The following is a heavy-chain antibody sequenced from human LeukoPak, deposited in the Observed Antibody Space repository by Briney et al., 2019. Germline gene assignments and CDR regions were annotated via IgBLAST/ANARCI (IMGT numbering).Heavy chain of an antibody. D-gene: IGHD2-21*02. CDR2: IYYSGST. CDR3: ASLWCGGDCYGKP. CDR1: GGSISSYY. V-gene: IGHV4-59*08. J-gene: IGHJ5*02. Sequence: SETLSLTCTVPGGSISSYYWSWIRQPPGKGLEWIGYIYYSGSTDYNPSLKSRVTISVDTSKNQFSLKLSSVTAADTAVYYCASLWCGGDCYGKPWGQGTLVTVSS.